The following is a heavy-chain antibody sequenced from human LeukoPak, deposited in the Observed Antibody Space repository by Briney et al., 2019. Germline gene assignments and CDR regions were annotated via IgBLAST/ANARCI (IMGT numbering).Heavy chain of an antibody. J-gene: IGHJ4*02. CDR2: IYYSGST. Sequence: SETLSLTCTVSGGSISIYSWSWIRQPPGKGLEWIGYIYYSGSTNYNPSLKSRVTISVDTSKNQFSPNLSSVTAADTAIYYCATIHGYSYGYFHYWGQGTLVTISS. CDR1: GGSISIYS. V-gene: IGHV4-59*08. D-gene: IGHD5-18*01. CDR3: ATIHGYSYGYFHY.